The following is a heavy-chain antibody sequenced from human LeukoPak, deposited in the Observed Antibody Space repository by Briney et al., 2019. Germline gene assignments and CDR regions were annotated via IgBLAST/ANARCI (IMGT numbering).Heavy chain of an antibody. CDR3: AKGGSTLWFGEPSDH. J-gene: IGHJ4*02. Sequence: ASVKVSCKASGGTFSSYAISWVRQAPGQGLEWMGWISAYNGNTNYAQKLQGRVTMTTDTSTSTAYMELRSLRSDDTAVYYCAKGGSTLWFGEPSDHWGQGTLVTVSS. CDR2: ISAYNGNT. D-gene: IGHD3-10*01. V-gene: IGHV1-18*01. CDR1: GGTFSSYA.